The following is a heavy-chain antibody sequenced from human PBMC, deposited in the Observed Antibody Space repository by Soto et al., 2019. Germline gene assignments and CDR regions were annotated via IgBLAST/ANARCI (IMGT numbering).Heavy chain of an antibody. Sequence: QITLKESGPTLVKPTQTLTLTCTFSGFSLSTNGVGVGWIRQPPGQALEWLALIYWNDDKRYNPLLRSRLTIHKDPSRNQVELKMTNMDPVETATYYLAHSTSFVPRALDYWGQGTLVTVSS. CDR1: GFSLSTNGVG. CDR2: IYWNDDK. D-gene: IGHD6-6*01. CDR3: AHSTSFVPRALDY. J-gene: IGHJ4*02. V-gene: IGHV2-5*01.